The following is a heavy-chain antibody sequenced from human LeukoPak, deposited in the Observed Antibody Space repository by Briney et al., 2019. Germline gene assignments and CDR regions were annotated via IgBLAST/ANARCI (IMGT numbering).Heavy chain of an antibody. V-gene: IGHV1-69*04. CDR3: ATTNDGGGYQWGDFFDF. CDR2: IIPNLGTT. Sequence: SVKVSCKASGGTSNSHAISWVRQAPGQGLEWMGRIIPNLGTTNRAQNFQDRVTLTADKSTNTAYMELTSLTSDDTAVYYCATTNDGGGYQWGDFFDFWGQGTLATVSS. D-gene: IGHD3-22*01. J-gene: IGHJ4*02. CDR1: GGTSNSHA.